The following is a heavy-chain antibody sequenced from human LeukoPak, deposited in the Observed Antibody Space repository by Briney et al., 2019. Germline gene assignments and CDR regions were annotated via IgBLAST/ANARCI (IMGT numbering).Heavy chain of an antibody. CDR1: GGSFSGYY. J-gene: IGHJ3*01. CDR2: INHSGST. V-gene: IGHV4-34*01. CDR3: ARGRHYGSS. D-gene: IGHD3-10*01. Sequence: PSETLSLTCAVYGGSFSGYYWSWIRQPPGKGLEWIGEINHSGSTNYNPSLKSRVTISVDTSKNQFSLKLSSVTAADTAVYYCARGRHYGSSWGQGTMVTVSS.